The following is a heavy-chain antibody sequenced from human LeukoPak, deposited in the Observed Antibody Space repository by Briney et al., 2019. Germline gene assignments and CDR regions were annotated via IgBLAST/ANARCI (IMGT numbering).Heavy chain of an antibody. D-gene: IGHD3-3*01. V-gene: IGHV5-51*01. CDR2: IYPGDSDT. Sequence: GESLKISCKGSGYSFTSYWIGWVRQMPGKGLEWMGIIYPGDSDTRYSPSFQGQVTISADKSISTAYLQWSSLKASDTAMYYCARRPITIFGGNAFDIWGQGTMVTVSS. CDR1: GYSFTSYW. CDR3: ARRPITIFGGNAFDI. J-gene: IGHJ3*02.